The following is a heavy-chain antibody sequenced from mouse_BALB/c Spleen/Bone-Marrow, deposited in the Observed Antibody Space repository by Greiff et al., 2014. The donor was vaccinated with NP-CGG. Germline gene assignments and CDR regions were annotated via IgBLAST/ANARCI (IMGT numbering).Heavy chain of an antibody. CDR1: GYTFTSYY. CDR3: TRSYYGNYFDV. V-gene: IGHV1S81*02. D-gene: IGHD2-1*01. J-gene: IGHJ1*01. Sequence: QVQLQQSGAELVKPGASVKLSCKASGYTFTSYYMYWVKLRPGQGLEWIGEINPSNGGTNFNEKFKSKATLTVDKSSSTAYMQLSSLTSEDSAVYYCTRSYYGNYFDVWGAGTTVTVSS. CDR2: INPSNGGT.